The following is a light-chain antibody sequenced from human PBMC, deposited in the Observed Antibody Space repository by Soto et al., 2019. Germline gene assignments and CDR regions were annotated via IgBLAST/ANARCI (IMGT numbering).Light chain of an antibody. CDR1: QAIYNY. V-gene: IGKV1-27*01. Sequence: DIPMTQSPSSLSASVGDRVTITCRASQAIYNYLAWYQQKPGQVPTLLISAASTLQSGVPSRFSVSGSGTDFTLTISSLQPEDGATYYCQKFSAVPTFGGGTKVEI. J-gene: IGKJ4*01. CDR2: AAS. CDR3: QKFSAVPT.